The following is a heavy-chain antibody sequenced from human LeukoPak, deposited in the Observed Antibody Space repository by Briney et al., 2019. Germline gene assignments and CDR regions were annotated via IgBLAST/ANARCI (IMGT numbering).Heavy chain of an antibody. CDR2: ISGSGGST. D-gene: IGHD3-10*01. V-gene: IGHV3-23*01. CDR1: GFTFSSYA. Sequence: GGSLRLSCAASGFTFSSYAMSWVRQAPGKGLEWVSAISGSGGSTYYADSVKGRLTISRDNSKNTLYLQMDSLRAEDTAVYYCAKSPTMVRGRADYWGQGTLVTVSS. CDR3: AKSPTMVRGRADY. J-gene: IGHJ4*02.